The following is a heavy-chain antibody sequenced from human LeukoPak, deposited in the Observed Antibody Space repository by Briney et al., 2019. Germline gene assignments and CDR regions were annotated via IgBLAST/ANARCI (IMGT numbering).Heavy chain of an antibody. D-gene: IGHD5-12*01. CDR1: GGTFISYA. V-gene: IGHV1-69*01. CDR2: IIPIFGTA. CDR3: ARDGYSGYQGGPGFDY. Sequence: SVKVSCKASGGTFISYAISWVRQAPGQGLEWMGGIIPIFGTANYAQKFQGRVTITADESTSTAYMELSSLRSEDTAVYYCARDGYSGYQGGPGFDYWGQGTLVTVSS. J-gene: IGHJ4*02.